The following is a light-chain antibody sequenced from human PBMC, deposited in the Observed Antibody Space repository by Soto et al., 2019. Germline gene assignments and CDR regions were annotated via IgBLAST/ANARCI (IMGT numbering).Light chain of an antibody. CDR2: WAS. Sequence: DIVIPHSPDSLAVSLGERATINCKSSQSVLYSSNNKNYLAWYQQKPGQPPKLLIYWASTRESGVPDRFSGSGSGTDFTLTISSLQAEDVAVYYCQQYYSTPTFGGGTKVDIK. J-gene: IGKJ4*01. CDR1: QSVLYSSNNKNY. V-gene: IGKV4-1*01. CDR3: QQYYSTPT.